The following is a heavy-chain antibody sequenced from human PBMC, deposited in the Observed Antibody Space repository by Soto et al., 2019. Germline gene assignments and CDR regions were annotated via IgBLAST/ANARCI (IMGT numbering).Heavy chain of an antibody. CDR2: IRAKPAGGTA. V-gene: IGHV3-49*04. CDR3: SRIAQGAATRWFFDY. Sequence: GGSLRLSCATSGFDFGDYALTWVRQAPGRGLEWVAFIRAKPAGGTAEYAASVKGRFTLSRDGSESIAYLQMNSLKMEDTGMYYCSRIAQGAATRWFFDYWGQGTPVTVSS. J-gene: IGHJ4*02. CDR1: GFDFGDYA. D-gene: IGHD1-26*01.